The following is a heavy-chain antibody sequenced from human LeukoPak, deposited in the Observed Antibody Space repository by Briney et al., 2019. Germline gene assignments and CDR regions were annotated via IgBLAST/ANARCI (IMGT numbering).Heavy chain of an antibody. CDR3: AKDQEDFWSGYYTDTYYFDY. Sequence: GGSLRLSCAASGFTFSSYGMHWVRQAPGKGLEWVAVIWYDGSDKYYADSVKGRFTISRDNSKNTLYLQMNSLRAEDTAVYYCAKDQEDFWSGYYTDTYYFDYWGQGTLVTVSS. J-gene: IGHJ4*02. V-gene: IGHV3-33*06. CDR2: IWYDGSDK. CDR1: GFTFSSYG. D-gene: IGHD3-3*01.